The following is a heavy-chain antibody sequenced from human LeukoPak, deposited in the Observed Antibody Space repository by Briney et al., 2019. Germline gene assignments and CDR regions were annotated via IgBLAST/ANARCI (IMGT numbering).Heavy chain of an antibody. CDR1: GGSISSYY. CDR3: ARVSYGSGSIKFDY. Sequence: SETLSLTCTVSGGSISSYYWSWIRQPAGKELEWIGRIYTSGSTNYNPSLKSRVTMSVDTSKNQFSLKLSSVTAADTAVYYCARVSYGSGSIKFDYWGQGTLVTVSS. CDR2: IYTSGST. D-gene: IGHD3-10*01. V-gene: IGHV4-4*07. J-gene: IGHJ4*02.